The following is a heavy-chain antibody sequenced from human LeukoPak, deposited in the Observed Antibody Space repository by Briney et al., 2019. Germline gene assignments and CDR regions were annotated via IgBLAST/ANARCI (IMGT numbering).Heavy chain of an antibody. J-gene: IGHJ3*02. D-gene: IGHD1-26*01. CDR1: GYTLTELS. CDR3: ATGHSGSYLDAFDI. CDR2: FDPEDGET. Sequence: EASVKVSCKVSGYTLTELSMHWVRQAPGKGLEWMGGFDPEDGETIYAQKFQGRVTMTEDTSTDTAYMELSSLRSEDTAVYYCATGHSGSYLDAFDIWGRGTMVTVSS. V-gene: IGHV1-24*01.